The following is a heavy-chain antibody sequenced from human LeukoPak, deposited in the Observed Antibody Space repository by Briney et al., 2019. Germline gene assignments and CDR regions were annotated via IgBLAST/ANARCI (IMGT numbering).Heavy chain of an antibody. Sequence: TGGSLRLSCAASGFTFSSYAMSWVRQAPGKGLEWVSAISGSGGSTYYADSVKGRFTISRDNSKNTLYLQMNSLRAEDTAVYYCARAMALRRDLVAYFDYWGQGTLVTVSS. CDR2: ISGSGGST. V-gene: IGHV3-23*01. J-gene: IGHJ4*02. CDR1: GFTFSSYA. CDR3: ARAMALRRDLVAYFDY. D-gene: IGHD5-12*01.